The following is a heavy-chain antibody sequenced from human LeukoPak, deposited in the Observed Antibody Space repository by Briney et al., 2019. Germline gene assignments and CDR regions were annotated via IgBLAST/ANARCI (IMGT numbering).Heavy chain of an antibody. V-gene: IGHV3-7*01. D-gene: IGHD3-9*01. J-gene: IGHJ4*02. CDR1: GFTFSSYW. Sequence: GGSLRLSCAASGFTFSSYWMSWVRQAPGKGLEWVANIKQDGSEKYYVDSVKGRFTISRDNAKNSLYLQTNSLRAEDTAVYYCARSTRKLRYFDWLLSYYFDYWGQGTLVTVSS. CDR3: ARSTRKLRYFDWLLSYYFDY. CDR2: IKQDGSEK.